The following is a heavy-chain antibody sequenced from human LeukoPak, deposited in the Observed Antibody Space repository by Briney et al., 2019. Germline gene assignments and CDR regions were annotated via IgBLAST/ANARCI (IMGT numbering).Heavy chain of an antibody. J-gene: IGHJ6*03. CDR3: ARWNYDILTGYYSYYYYMDV. CDR1: GFTFTGYW. Sequence: GGSLRLXCAASGFTFTGYWMHWVRQVPGKGLVSVARINGDGSSTTYADFVKGRFTISRDNAKNTLDLQMNSLRAEDTAVYYCARWNYDILTGYYSYYYYMDVWGKGTTVTVSS. V-gene: IGHV3-74*01. CDR2: INGDGSST. D-gene: IGHD3-9*01.